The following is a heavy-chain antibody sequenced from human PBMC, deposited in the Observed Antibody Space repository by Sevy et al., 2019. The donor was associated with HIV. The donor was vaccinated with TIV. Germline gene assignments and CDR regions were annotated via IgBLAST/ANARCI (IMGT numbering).Heavy chain of an antibody. CDR2: ISYDGSNK. J-gene: IGHJ6*02. D-gene: IGHD1-26*01. CDR3: ARDLEVYGGWEQTSQGMDV. Sequence: GGSLRLSCAASGFTFSNYAMHWVRQAPGKGLEWVAVISYDGSNKYYADSGRGRFTISRDSSKNTRYLQMNSLRPEDTAVYYCARDLEVYGGWEQTSQGMDVWGQGTTVTVSS. V-gene: IGHV3-30-3*01. CDR1: GFTFSNYA.